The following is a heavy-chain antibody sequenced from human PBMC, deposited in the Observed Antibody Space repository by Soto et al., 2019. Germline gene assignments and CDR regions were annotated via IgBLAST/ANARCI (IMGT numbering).Heavy chain of an antibody. CDR2: IYYSGST. D-gene: IGHD1-1*01. CDR1: GGSISSYY. J-gene: IGHJ6*03. Sequence: SETLSLTCTVSGGSISSYYWSWIRQPPGKGLEWIGYIYYSGSTNYNPSLKSRVTISVDTSKNQFSLKLSSVTAADTAVYYCARDKPQTGTAIYYYYYMDVWGKGTTVTVSS. V-gene: IGHV4-59*01. CDR3: ARDKPQTGTAIYYYYYMDV.